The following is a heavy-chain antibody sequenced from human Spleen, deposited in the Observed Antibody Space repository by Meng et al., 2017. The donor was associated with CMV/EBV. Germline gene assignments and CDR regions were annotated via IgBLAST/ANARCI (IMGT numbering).Heavy chain of an antibody. D-gene: IGHD6-13*01. J-gene: IGHJ5*02. V-gene: IGHV1-8*03. CDR1: GYRFTSYD. CDR2: MNPNSDNT. CDR3: ARPGYSSSWDWFDP. Sequence: ASVKVSCKASGYRFTSYDINWLRQATGQGLEWLGWMNPNSDNTGFPQKFQGRVTLSRSTSISTAYMELSSLRSEDTAVYYCARPGYSSSWDWFDPWGQGTLVTVSS.